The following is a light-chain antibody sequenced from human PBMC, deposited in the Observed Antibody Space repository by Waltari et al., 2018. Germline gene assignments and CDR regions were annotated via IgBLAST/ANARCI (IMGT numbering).Light chain of an antibody. CDR1: NIGTYS. CDR3: QVWHAAIDPGV. Sequence: SYVLTQPPSVSVAPGETATITCGGDNIGTYSVHWYQQKPGQAPVLVIFYDSDRPSGIPERFSGSNSGNTATLTISRVEAGDEAKYYCQVWHAAIDPGVFGTGTEVTVV. CDR2: YDS. J-gene: IGLJ1*01. V-gene: IGLV3-21*04.